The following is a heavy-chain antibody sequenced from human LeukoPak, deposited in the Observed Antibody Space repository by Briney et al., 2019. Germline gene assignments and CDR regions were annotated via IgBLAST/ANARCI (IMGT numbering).Heavy chain of an antibody. CDR3: AREADWNTFDY. D-gene: IGHD1/OR15-1a*01. V-gene: IGHV1-46*01. J-gene: IGHJ4*02. Sequence: FQGRVTMTRDMSTSTVYMELSSLRSEDTAVYYCAREADWNTFDYWGQGTLVTVSS.